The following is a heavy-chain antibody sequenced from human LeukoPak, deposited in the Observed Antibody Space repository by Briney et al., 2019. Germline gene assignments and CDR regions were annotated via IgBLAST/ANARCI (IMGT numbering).Heavy chain of an antibody. V-gene: IGHV3-7*03. Sequence: GGSLRLSCAASGFTFSSYWMSWVRQAPGKGLEWVANIKQDGSEKYYVDSVKGRFTISRDNAKNSLYLQMNSLRAEDTAVYYCARDEGPLGYYGMDAWGQGTTVTVSS. J-gene: IGHJ6*02. CDR2: IKQDGSEK. CDR1: GFTFSSYW. CDR3: ARDEGPLGYYGMDA.